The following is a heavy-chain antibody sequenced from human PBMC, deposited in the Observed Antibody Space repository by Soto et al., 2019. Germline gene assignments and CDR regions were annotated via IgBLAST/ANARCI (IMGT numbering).Heavy chain of an antibody. V-gene: IGHV4-31*03. D-gene: IGHD3-22*01. CDR2: VFNTGST. CDR3: ARTYDTSAYYRSFDY. Sequence: PAETLSLTCTVSGDSIRSGAYYWGWIRHLPGEGLEWIGYVFNTGSTFYNPSLKIRLTIAVDTSKTQFSLRLSSVTAAATAVYSCARTYDTSAYYRSFDYWGQGTLVTVSS. CDR1: GDSIRSGAYY. J-gene: IGHJ4*01.